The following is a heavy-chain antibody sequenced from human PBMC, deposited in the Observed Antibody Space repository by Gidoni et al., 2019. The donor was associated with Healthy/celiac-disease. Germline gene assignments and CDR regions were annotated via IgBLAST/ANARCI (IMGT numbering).Heavy chain of an antibody. Sequence: QVQLQESGPGLVKPSETLSLTCTVSGGSISSYYWSWIRQPPGKGLEWIGYIYYSGSTNYNPSLKSRVTISVDTSKNQFSLKLSSVTAADTAVYYCARDHRMAAGSPWFDPWGQGTLVTVSS. D-gene: IGHD6-19*01. V-gene: IGHV4-59*01. J-gene: IGHJ5*02. CDR3: ARDHRMAAGSPWFDP. CDR2: IYYSGST. CDR1: GGSISSYY.